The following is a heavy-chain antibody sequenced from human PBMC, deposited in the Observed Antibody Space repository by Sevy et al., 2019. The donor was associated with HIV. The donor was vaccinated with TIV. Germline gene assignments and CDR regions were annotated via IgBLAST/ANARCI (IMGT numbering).Heavy chain of an antibody. CDR3: ARTPNKKVRYFVANYFDY. D-gene: IGHD3-9*01. V-gene: IGHV3-7*03. CDR1: GFTFSSYW. CDR2: IKQDGSEK. J-gene: IGHJ4*02. Sequence: GGSLRLSCAASGFTFSSYWMSWVRQAPGKGLEWVAIIKQDGSEKYYVDSVKGRFTISRDNAKNSLYLQMNSLRAEDTAVYYCARTPNKKVRYFVANYFDYWGQGTLVTVSS.